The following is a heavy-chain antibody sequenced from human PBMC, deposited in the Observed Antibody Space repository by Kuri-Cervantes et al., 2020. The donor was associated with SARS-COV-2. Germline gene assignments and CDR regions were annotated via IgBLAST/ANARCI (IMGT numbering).Heavy chain of an antibody. CDR3: ARAYGFLRYIYYMDV. CDR1: GGPFSGYY. J-gene: IGHJ6*03. CDR2: INHGGST. Sequence: GSLRLSCAVYGGPFSGYYWSWIRQPPGKGLEWIGEINHGGSTNYNPSLKSRVTISVDTSSKQFSLRLGSVTAADTAVYYCARAYGFLRYIYYMDVWGRGTTVTVSS. D-gene: IGHD4-17*01. V-gene: IGHV4-34*01.